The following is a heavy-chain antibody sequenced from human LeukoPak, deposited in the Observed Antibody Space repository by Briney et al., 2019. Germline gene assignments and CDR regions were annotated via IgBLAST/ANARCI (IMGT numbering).Heavy chain of an antibody. CDR3: ARASIAAAKRHFDY. CDR2: IKQDGSEK. Sequence: GGSLRLSCAASGFTFSSYWMSWVRQAPGKGLAWVANIKQDGSEKYYVDSVKGRFTISRDNAKNSLYLQMNSLRAEDTAVYYCARASIAAAKRHFDYWGRGTLVTVSS. J-gene: IGHJ4*02. CDR1: GFTFSSYW. V-gene: IGHV3-7*01. D-gene: IGHD6-13*01.